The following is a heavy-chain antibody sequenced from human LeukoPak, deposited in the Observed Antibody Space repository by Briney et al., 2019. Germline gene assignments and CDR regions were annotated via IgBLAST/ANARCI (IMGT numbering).Heavy chain of an antibody. J-gene: IGHJ4*02. Sequence: GGSLRLSCAASGIDFRASGMHWVRQAPRMGLEWVTFIQTDGSDKYYAASVAGRFTISRDNSKNTVYLHMNSLRPDDTALYYCAREGGTVVVGRFDYWGQGTLVTVSS. CDR2: IQTDGSDK. CDR1: GIDFRASG. CDR3: AREGGTVVVGRFDY. V-gene: IGHV3-30*02. D-gene: IGHD2-2*01.